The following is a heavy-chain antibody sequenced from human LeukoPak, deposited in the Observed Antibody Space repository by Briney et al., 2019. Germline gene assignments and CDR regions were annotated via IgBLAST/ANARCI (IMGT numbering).Heavy chain of an antibody. CDR3: ARGYCSGGSCRARYFDY. J-gene: IGHJ4*02. D-gene: IGHD2-15*01. CDR1: GFTFSSYA. Sequence: GGSLRLSCAASGFTFSSYAMHWVRQAPGKGLEYVSAISSNGGSTYYANSVKGRFTISRDNSKNTLYLRMGSLRAGDMAVYYCARGYCSGGSCRARYFDYWGQGTLVTVSS. CDR2: ISSNGGST. V-gene: IGHV3-64*01.